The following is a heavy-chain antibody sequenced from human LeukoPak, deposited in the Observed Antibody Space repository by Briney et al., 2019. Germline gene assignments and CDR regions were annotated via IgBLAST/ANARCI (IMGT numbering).Heavy chain of an antibody. V-gene: IGHV1-3*01. CDR1: GYTFTSYA. CDR2: INAGNGNT. CDR3: ARAEPDDYDSSGYSDFDY. Sequence: ASVKVSCKASGYTFTSYAMHWVRLAPGQRREGMGGINAGNGNTKYSQKFHGRVTITRDTSASTAYMELSSLRSEDTAVYYCARAEPDDYDSSGYSDFDYWGQGTLVTVSS. J-gene: IGHJ4*02. D-gene: IGHD3-22*01.